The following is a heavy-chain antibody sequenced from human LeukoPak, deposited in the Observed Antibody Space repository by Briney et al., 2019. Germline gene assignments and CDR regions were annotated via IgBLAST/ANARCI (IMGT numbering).Heavy chain of an antibody. CDR1: GFTFSSFA. CDR3: AKADSSGYIFDY. V-gene: IGHV3-23*01. Sequence: GGSLRLSCAASGFTFSSFAMSWVRQAPGKGLKWVSAISGSGGSTYYADSVKGRFTISRDNSKNTLYLQMNSLRAEDTAVYYCAKADSSGYIFDYWGQGTLVTFSS. D-gene: IGHD3-22*01. J-gene: IGHJ4*02. CDR2: ISGSGGST.